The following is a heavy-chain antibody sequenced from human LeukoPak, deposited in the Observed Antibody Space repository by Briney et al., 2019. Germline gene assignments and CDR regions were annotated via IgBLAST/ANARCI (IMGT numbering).Heavy chain of an antibody. CDR3: AREGNHDYGDYVLGY. Sequence: PSETLSLTCTVSGGSISSSSYYWGWIRQPPGKGLEWIGSIYYSGSTYYNPSLKSRVTITVDTSKNQFSLKLSSVTAADTAVYYCAREGNHDYGDYVLGYWGQGTLVTVSS. CDR1: GGSISSSSYY. CDR2: IYYSGST. D-gene: IGHD4-17*01. V-gene: IGHV4-39*02. J-gene: IGHJ4*02.